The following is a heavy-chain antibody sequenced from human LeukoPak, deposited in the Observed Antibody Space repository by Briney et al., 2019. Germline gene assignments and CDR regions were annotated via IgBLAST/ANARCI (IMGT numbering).Heavy chain of an antibody. CDR2: IYSGGST. Sequence: GGSLRLSCAASGFTVSSNYMSWVRQAPGKGLEWVSIIYSGGSTYYADSVKGRFAISRDNSKNTLYLQMNSLRAEDTAVYYCAREGSTNWFDPWGQGTLVTVPT. V-gene: IGHV3-53*01. CDR3: AREGSTNWFDP. CDR1: GFTVSSNY. J-gene: IGHJ5*02.